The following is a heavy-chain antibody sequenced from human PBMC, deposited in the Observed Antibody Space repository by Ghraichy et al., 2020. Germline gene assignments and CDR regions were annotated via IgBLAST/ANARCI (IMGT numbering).Heavy chain of an antibody. J-gene: IGHJ6*02. D-gene: IGHD5-12*01. CDR1: GISFGSYA. CDR2: VSGSGGST. Sequence: GGSLRLSCVASGISFGSYAMSWVRQAPGKGLEWVSGVSGSGGSTYYADSVKGRFTISRDNSKNTLYLQMNSLKAEDTAVYYCTTDSGYPVGMDVWGQGTTVTVSS. CDR3: TTDSGYPVGMDV. V-gene: IGHV3-23*01.